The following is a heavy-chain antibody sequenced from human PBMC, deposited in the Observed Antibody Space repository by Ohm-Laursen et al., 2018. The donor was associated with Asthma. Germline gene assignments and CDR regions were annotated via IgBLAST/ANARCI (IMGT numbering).Heavy chain of an antibody. CDR3: AVSIYAYGEGAY. Sequence: SLRLSCAASGFTFHDHAIHWVRQSPGKGLEWVAGISWNSGSIAYVDSVKGRFAISRDNAHNSLYLQMNSLRAEDTAFYYCAVSIYAYGEGAYWGQGTLVTVSS. CDR2: ISWNSGSI. J-gene: IGHJ4*02. CDR1: GFTFHDHA. V-gene: IGHV3-9*01. D-gene: IGHD3-10*01.